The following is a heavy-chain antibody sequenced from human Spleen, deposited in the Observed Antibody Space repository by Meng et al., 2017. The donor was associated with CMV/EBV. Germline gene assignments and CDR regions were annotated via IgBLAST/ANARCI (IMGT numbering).Heavy chain of an antibody. CDR1: CSGYY. CDR2: INHSGST. CDR3: ARGSRDYDFWSGYPRGWFDP. V-gene: IGHV4-34*01. J-gene: IGHJ5*02. D-gene: IGHD3-3*01. Sequence: CSGYYWSWIRQPPGKGLEWIGEINHSGSTNYNPSLKSRVTISVDTSKNQFSLKLSFVTAADTAVYYCARGSRDYDFWSGYPRGWFDPWGQGTLVTVSS.